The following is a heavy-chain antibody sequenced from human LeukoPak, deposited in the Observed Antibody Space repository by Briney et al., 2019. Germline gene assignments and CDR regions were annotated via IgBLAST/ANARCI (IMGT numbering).Heavy chain of an antibody. D-gene: IGHD6-19*01. V-gene: IGHV1-2*02. J-gene: IGHJ4*02. CDR3: ARGTNGDSSGWEDAAEGFDY. CDR1: GYTFTGYY. CDR2: INPSSGGT. Sequence: GASVKVSCKASGYTFTGYYMHWVRQAPGQGLEWMGWINPSSGGTNYAQKFQGRVTMTRDTSISTAYMELSRLRSDDTAVYYCARGTNGDSSGWEDAAEGFDYWGQGTLVTVSS.